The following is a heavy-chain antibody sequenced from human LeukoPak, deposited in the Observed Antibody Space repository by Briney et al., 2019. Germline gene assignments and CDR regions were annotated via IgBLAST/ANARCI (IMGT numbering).Heavy chain of an antibody. CDR3: ARQEYCSGNCFYNMDV. CDR1: GFTFSTHW. Sequence: GGSLRLSCAASGFTFSTHWMSWVRQAPGKGPEWVANIKQDGSDKYYVDSVRGRFTISRDNAKNSLYLQMNSLRAEDTAVYYCARQEYCSGNCFYNMDVWGKGTTVTVSS. CDR2: IKQDGSDK. D-gene: IGHD2-15*01. V-gene: IGHV3-7*01. J-gene: IGHJ6*04.